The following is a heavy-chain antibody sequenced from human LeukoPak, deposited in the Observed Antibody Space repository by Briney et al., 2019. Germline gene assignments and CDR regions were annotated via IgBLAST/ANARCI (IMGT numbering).Heavy chain of an antibody. CDR1: GFTFSSYW. Sequence: PEGSLRLSCAASGFTFSSYWMSWVRQAPGKGLEWVANIKQDGSEKYYVDSVKGRFTISRDNAKNSLYLQMNSLRAEDTAVYYCARSDYGDYQPPYYFDYWGQGTLVTVSS. J-gene: IGHJ4*02. CDR3: ARSDYGDYQPPYYFDY. CDR2: IKQDGSEK. D-gene: IGHD4-17*01. V-gene: IGHV3-7*01.